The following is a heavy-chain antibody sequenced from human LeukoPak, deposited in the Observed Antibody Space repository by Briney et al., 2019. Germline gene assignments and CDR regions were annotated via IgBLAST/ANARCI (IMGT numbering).Heavy chain of an antibody. CDR3: AKDRGYEGYYGMDV. J-gene: IGHJ6*02. CDR1: GFTFSSYG. Sequence: PGGSLRLSCAASGFTFSSYGIHWVRQAPGKGLEWVAGISYDGSNKYYADSVKGRFTISRDNSKNTLYLQMNSLRAEDTAVYYCAKDRGYEGYYGMDVWGQGTTVTVSS. D-gene: IGHD5-12*01. CDR2: ISYDGSNK. V-gene: IGHV3-30*18.